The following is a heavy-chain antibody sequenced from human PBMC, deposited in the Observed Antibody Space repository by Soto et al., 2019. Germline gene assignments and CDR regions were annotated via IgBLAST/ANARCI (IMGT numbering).Heavy chain of an antibody. CDR2: TGATGRTT. J-gene: IGHJ6*02. CDR1: GFTFNIYA. CDR3: AKPWGHDILAGYYYYFGMDV. Sequence: GGSLRLSCAASGFTFNIYAMTWVRQAPGKGLEWVSTTGATGRTTYYADSVKGRFTVSRDNSKNTLYLKMNSLRAEDTAVYYCAKPWGHDILAGYYYYFGMDVWGQGTTVTVSS. D-gene: IGHD3-9*01. V-gene: IGHV3-23*01.